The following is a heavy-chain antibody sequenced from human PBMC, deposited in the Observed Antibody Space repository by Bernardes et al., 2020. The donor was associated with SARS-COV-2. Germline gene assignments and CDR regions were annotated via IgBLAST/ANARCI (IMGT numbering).Heavy chain of an antibody. CDR3: ATERQSLTVFGVGHDAFDF. CDR1: GFTFEDYT. Sequence: GGSLRLSCAASGFTFEDYTMHWVRQAPGKGLEWVSLISWDGRTTNYADSVKGRFIISRDSSRNTVHLQMDSLRKEDTALYYCATERQSLTVFGVGHDAFDFWGQGTLVTVS. D-gene: IGHD3-3*01. V-gene: IGHV3-43*01. J-gene: IGHJ3*01. CDR2: ISWDGRTT.